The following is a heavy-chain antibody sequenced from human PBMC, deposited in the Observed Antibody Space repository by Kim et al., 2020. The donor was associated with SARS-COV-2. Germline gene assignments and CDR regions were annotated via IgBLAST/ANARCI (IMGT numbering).Heavy chain of an antibody. J-gene: IGHJ6*02. CDR3: TRVRYYDILTGSGGMDV. D-gene: IGHD3-9*01. Sequence: GGSLRLSCTASGFTFGDYAMSWVRQAPGKGLEWVGFIRSKAYGGTTEYAASVKGRFTISRDDSKSIAYLQMNSLKTEDTAVYYCTRVRYYDILTGSGGMDVWGQGTTVTVSS. CDR1: GFTFGDYA. CDR2: IRSKAYGGTT. V-gene: IGHV3-49*04.